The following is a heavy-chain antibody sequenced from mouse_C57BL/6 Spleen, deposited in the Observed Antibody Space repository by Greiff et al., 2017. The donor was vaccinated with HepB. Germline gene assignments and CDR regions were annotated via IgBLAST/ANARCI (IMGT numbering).Heavy chain of an antibody. D-gene: IGHD2-10*01. CDR2: FYPGSGSI. CDR3: ARHEDLLPFYFDY. CDR1: GYTFTEYT. V-gene: IGHV1-62-2*01. Sequence: VQGVESGAELVKPGASVKLSCKASGYTFTEYTIHWVKQRSGQGLEWIGWFYPGSGSIKYNEKFKDKATLTADKSSSTVYMELIRLTSQDSAVFFCARHEDLLPFYFDYWGQGTTLTVSS. J-gene: IGHJ2*01.